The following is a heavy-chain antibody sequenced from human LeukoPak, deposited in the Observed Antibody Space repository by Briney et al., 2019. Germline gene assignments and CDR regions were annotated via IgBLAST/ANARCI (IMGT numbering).Heavy chain of an antibody. CDR2: IYTSGST. CDR3: ARASSPITGTRYYFDY. D-gene: IGHD1-20*01. Sequence: SETLSLTCTVSGGSISSSSYYWGWIRQPAGKGLEWIGRIYTSGSTNYNPSLKSRVTMSVDTSKNQFSLKLSSVTAADTAVYYCARASSPITGTRYYFDYWGQGTLVTVSS. V-gene: IGHV4-61*02. J-gene: IGHJ4*02. CDR1: GGSISSSSYY.